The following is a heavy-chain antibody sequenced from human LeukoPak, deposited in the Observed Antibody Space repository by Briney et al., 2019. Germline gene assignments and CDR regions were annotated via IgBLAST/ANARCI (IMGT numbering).Heavy chain of an antibody. V-gene: IGHV3-48*01. CDR1: GSTFSSYN. CDR2: ISSSGTTI. CDR3: ARNGFESSGYYEIDS. Sequence: PGGSLRLSCAAFGSTFSSYNMNWVRQAPGKGLEWVSYISSSGTTIYYADSVKGRFTISRDNAENSLFLQMNSLRAEDTAVYYCARNGFESSGYYEIDSWGQGTLVTVSS. J-gene: IGHJ4*02. D-gene: IGHD3-22*01.